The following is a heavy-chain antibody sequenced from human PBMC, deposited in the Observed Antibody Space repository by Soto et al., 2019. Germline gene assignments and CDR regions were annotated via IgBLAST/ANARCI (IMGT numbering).Heavy chain of an antibody. CDR3: AKQAGTGYYFYGVSV. J-gene: IGHJ6*02. CDR1: GYSFTSYW. Sequence: GESLKISCKGSGYSFTSYWIGWVRQMPGKGLEWVGRIDPSDSYTNYSPSFQGHVTISAGKSINTAYLQWSNLRASDSAIYYCAKQAGTGYYFYGVSVWGQGTTVTVS. CDR2: IDPSDSYT. D-gene: IGHD6-19*01. V-gene: IGHV5-10-1*01.